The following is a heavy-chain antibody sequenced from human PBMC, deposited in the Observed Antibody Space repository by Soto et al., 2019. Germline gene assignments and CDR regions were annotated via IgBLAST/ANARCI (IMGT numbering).Heavy chain of an antibody. CDR1: GGSISSSSYH. CDR2: IHYSGNT. D-gene: IGHD2-8*01. J-gene: IGHJ5*02. Sequence: TLSLTCTVAGGSISSSSYHWGWIRQPPVNGLEWIGSIHYSGNTYYNPSLKSRVSMSVDTSKNQFSLNLSSVTAADTAVYYCARNGREEAQPPPSCSHPSGQAILLTVFS. CDR3: ARNGREEAQPPPSCSHP. V-gene: IGHV4-39*01.